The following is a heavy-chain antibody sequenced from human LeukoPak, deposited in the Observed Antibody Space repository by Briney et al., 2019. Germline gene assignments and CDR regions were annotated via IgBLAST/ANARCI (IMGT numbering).Heavy chain of an antibody. D-gene: IGHD4-23*01. Sequence: TLSLTCTVSGGSISSYYWSWIRQPPGKALEWLARIDWDDDKYYSTSLKTRLTISKDTSKNQVVLTMTNMDPVDTATYYCARSNYGGNSGEVDYWGQGTLVTVSS. CDR1: GGSISSYY. CDR2: IDWDDDK. V-gene: IGHV2-70*11. J-gene: IGHJ4*02. CDR3: ARSNYGGNSGEVDY.